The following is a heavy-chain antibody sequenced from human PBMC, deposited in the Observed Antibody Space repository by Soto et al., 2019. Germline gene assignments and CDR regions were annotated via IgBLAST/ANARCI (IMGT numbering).Heavy chain of an antibody. J-gene: IGHJ4*02. CDR3: ARDGMVRGVKVY. Sequence: PGGSLRLSCAASGFTFSSYSMNWVRQAPGKGLEWVSSISSSSSYIYYADSVKGRFTISRDNAKNSLYLQMNSLRAEDTAVYYCARDGMVRGVKVYWGQGTLVTVSS. V-gene: IGHV3-21*01. CDR1: GFTFSSYS. CDR2: ISSSSSYI. D-gene: IGHD3-10*01.